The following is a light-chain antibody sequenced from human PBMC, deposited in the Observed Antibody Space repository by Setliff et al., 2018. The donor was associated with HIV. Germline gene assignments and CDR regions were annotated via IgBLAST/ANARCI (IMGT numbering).Light chain of an antibody. CDR1: SSDVGGYNY. CDR2: EVS. V-gene: IGLV2-14*01. CDR3: SSYTSSGTDV. J-gene: IGLJ1*01. Sequence: QSVLTQPASVSGSPGQSITISCTGTSSDVGGYNYVSWYQQHTGKAPKLMIYEVSNRPSGVSNRFSGSKSGNTASLTISGLQAEDEADYYCSSYTSSGTDVFGTGTKGTVL.